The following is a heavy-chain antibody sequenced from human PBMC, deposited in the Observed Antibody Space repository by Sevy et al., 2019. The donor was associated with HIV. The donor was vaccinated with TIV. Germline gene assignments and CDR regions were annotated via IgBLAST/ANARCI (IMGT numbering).Heavy chain of an antibody. V-gene: IGHV3-74*01. CDR1: GFTFSSYW. D-gene: IGHD4-17*01. CDR3: ARDPYGDYYFDY. J-gene: IGHJ4*02. Sequence: GGSLRLSCAASGFTFSSYWMHWVRQAPGKGLVWVSRINSDGSSTSYADSVNGRFTISRDNAKNTLYLQMNSLRAEDTAVYYCARDPYGDYYFDYWGQGTLVTVSS. CDR2: INSDGSST.